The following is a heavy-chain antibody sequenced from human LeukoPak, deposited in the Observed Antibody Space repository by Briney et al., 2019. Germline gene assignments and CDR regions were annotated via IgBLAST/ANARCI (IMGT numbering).Heavy chain of an antibody. V-gene: IGHV3-9*01. Sequence: GRSLRLSCAASGFTFDDYAMHWVRQAPGKGLEWVSGISWNSGSIGYADSVKGRFTISRDNAKNSLYLQMNSLRAEDTAVYYCIPSGFWGQGILVTVSS. J-gene: IGHJ4*02. CDR3: IPSGF. D-gene: IGHD3-10*01. CDR2: ISWNSGSI. CDR1: GFTFDDYA.